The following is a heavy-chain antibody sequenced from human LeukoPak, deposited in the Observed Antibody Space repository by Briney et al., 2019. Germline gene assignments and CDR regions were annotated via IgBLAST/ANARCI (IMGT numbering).Heavy chain of an antibody. CDR3: ATEKQGYDFWSGYYTPYYFDY. CDR2: FDPEDGET. Sequence: ASVKVSCKVSGYTLTELSMHWVRQAPGKGLEWMGGFDPEDGETIYAQKFQGRVTMTEDTSTDTAYMELSSLRSEDTAVYYCATEKQGYDFWSGYYTPYYFDYWGQGTLVTVSS. D-gene: IGHD3-3*01. J-gene: IGHJ4*02. CDR1: GYTLTELS. V-gene: IGHV1-24*01.